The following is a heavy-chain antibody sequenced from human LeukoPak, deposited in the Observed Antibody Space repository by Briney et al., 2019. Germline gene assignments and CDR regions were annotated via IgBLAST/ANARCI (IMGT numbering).Heavy chain of an antibody. CDR3: ARGGWRPESSGWYFPPDRSVDV. V-gene: IGHV3-30*03. J-gene: IGHJ6*04. Sequence: PPGGSLRLSCAASGFSFKNYGMHWVHQAPGKGPEWVAVISYDGNKKYYADSVKGRFTISRDNPKNTLYLQMNSLRAEDTAVYYCARGGWRPESSGWYFPPDRSVDVWGKGTTVTVSS. CDR2: ISYDGNKK. CDR1: GFSFKNYG. D-gene: IGHD6-19*01.